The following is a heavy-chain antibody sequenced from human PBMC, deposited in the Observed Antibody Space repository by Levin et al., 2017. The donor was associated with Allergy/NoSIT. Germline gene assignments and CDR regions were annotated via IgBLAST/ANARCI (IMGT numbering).Heavy chain of an antibody. D-gene: IGHD5-12*01. J-gene: IGHJ6*03. V-gene: IGHV3-23*01. Sequence: PGESLKISCAASGFMFSSFAMTWVRQTPGKGLDWVSSISGSGEKTHYADSVKGRFTISRDNSRNMVYLDMNRLSADDTALYYCTRGYSGFGSYYFYMGVWGQGTTVLVS. CDR1: GFMFSSFA. CDR3: TRGYSGFGSYYFYMGV. CDR2: ISGSGEKT.